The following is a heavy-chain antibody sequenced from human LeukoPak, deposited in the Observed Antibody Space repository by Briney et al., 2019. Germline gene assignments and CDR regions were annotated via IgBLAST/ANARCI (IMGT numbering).Heavy chain of an antibody. V-gene: IGHV3-23*01. J-gene: IGHJ4*02. D-gene: IGHD2-15*01. Sequence: GGSLRLSCAVSGITLSNYGMSWVRQAPGKGLEWVAGISDSGGRTNYADSVKGRFTISRDSSKKTVYLQMNSLRVEDTAVYYCAKTRGYCSGGSCYSDYWGQGTLVTVSS. CDR1: GITLSNYG. CDR3: AKTRGYCSGGSCYSDY. CDR2: ISDSGGRT.